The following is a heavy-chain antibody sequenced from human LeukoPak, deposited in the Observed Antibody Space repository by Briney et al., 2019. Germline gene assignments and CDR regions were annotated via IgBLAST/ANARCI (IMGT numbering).Heavy chain of an antibody. CDR1: GFTFGDYA. V-gene: IGHV3-49*04. J-gene: IGHJ6*02. D-gene: IGHD6-13*01. CDR2: IRSKAYGGTT. Sequence: GGSLRLSCTASGFTFGDYAMSWVRQAPGKGLEWVGFIRSKAYGGTTEYAASVKGRFTISRDDSKSIAYLQMNSLKTEDTAVSYCTRDPPPLYSSSWYVLTNYYYYGMDVWGQGTTVTVSS. CDR3: TRDPPPLYSSSWYVLTNYYYYGMDV.